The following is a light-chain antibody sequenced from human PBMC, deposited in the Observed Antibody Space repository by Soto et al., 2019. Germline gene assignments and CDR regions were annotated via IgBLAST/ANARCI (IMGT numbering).Light chain of an antibody. CDR1: QSISSY. V-gene: IGKV1-39*01. J-gene: IGKJ4*01. Sequence: DIQMTQSPSSLSASVGDRVTITCRASQSISSYLSWYQQKPGKAPKLLINVASTLQSGVPSRFSGSGSGTDFTIAISSLQPEDFATYYCQQSSSTPQTFGGGTRVEIK. CDR2: VAS. CDR3: QQSSSTPQT.